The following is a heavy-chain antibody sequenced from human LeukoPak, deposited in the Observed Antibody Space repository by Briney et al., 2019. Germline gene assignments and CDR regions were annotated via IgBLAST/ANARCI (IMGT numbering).Heavy chain of an antibody. D-gene: IGHD6-19*01. J-gene: IGHJ4*02. CDR3: ARLKAVAGMNLPPDY. CDR2: ISYDGSNR. Sequence: SGGSLRLSCAASGFTFSNYAMHWVRQAPGKELEWVALISYDGSNRDYADSVKGRFTISRDDSKNTLYLQMNSLRAEDTAVYYCARLKAVAGMNLPPDYWGQGTLVTASS. V-gene: IGHV3-30*04. CDR1: GFTFSNYA.